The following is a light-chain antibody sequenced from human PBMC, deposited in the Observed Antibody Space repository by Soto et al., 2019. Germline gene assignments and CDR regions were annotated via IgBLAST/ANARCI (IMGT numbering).Light chain of an antibody. CDR1: SSNIGSNY. CDR2: RNN. J-gene: IGLJ2*01. Sequence: QSVLTQPPSASGTPGQRVTISCSGSSSNIGSNYVYWYQQFPGTAPKLLIYRNNQRPSGVPDRFSGSKSGPSASLAISGVRSEDEADYYCTAWDDTLRGPLFGGGTKLTVL. CDR3: TAWDDTLRGPL. V-gene: IGLV1-47*01.